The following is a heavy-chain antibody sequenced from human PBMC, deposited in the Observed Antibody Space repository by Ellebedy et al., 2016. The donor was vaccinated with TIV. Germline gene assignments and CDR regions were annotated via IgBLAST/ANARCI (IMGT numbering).Heavy chain of an antibody. V-gene: IGHV1-69*04. CDR2: IIPILNIA. CDR3: AAGNDGGWFDP. D-gene: IGHD1-1*01. CDR1: GGTFSSYA. Sequence: ASVTVSCKASGGTFSSYAINWVRQAPGQGLEWMGRIIPILNIANYAQKFQGRVTITADKSTSTAYMELSSLRSEDTAVYYCAAGNDGGWFDPWGPGTLVTVSP. J-gene: IGHJ5*02.